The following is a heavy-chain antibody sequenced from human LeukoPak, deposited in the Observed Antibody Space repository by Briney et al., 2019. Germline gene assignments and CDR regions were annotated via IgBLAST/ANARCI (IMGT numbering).Heavy chain of an antibody. J-gene: IGHJ4*02. Sequence: PSETLSLTCTVSGGSISSYYWSWVRQPPGKGLEWIGFVYYTGSTNYSPSLKSRVTISVDTFRNQFSLKLTSVTAADTAIYYCAKSDYYGASDYWGQGTLVTVSS. V-gene: IGHV4-59*01. CDR3: AKSDYYGASDY. D-gene: IGHD3-10*01. CDR1: GGSISSYY. CDR2: VYYTGST.